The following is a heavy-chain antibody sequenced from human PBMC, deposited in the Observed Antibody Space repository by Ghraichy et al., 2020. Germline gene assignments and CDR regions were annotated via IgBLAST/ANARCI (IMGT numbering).Heavy chain of an antibody. J-gene: IGHJ6*04. CDR1: GYTFTNYD. CDR2: MNPNSGNT. D-gene: IGHD2-15*01. Sequence: VSCKASGYTFTNYDINWVRQATGQGLEWMGWMNPNSGNTGYAQKFQGRVTMSSNTSISTAYMELSSLTSEDTAVYYCARVSGCSGGTCYRMDVWGKGTTVTVSS. CDR3: ARVSGCSGGTCYRMDV. V-gene: IGHV1-8*01.